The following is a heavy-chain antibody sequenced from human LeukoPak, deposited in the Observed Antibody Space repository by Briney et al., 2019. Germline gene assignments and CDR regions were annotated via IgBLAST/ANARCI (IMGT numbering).Heavy chain of an antibody. CDR1: GFTFSSYA. D-gene: IGHD1-26*01. CDR2: LSGSGYSA. Sequence: PGGSLRLSCAASGFTFSSYAMSWVRQAPGKGLEWVSSLSGSGYSAYYADSVKGRFTTSRDNAKNSLYLQMNSLRAEDTAVYYCARALPSPLYSGSYADAFDIWGQGTMVTVSS. V-gene: IGHV3-23*01. J-gene: IGHJ3*02. CDR3: ARALPSPLYSGSYADAFDI.